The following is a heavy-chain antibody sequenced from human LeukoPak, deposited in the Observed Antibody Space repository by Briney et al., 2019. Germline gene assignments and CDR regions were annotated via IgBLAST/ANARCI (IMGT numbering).Heavy chain of an antibody. J-gene: IGHJ2*01. CDR2: INHSGST. V-gene: IGHV4-34*01. D-gene: IGHD7-27*01. CDR3: ASLNWGYDVAHFDL. CDR1: GGSSSGYY. Sequence: SETLSLTCAVYGGSSSGYYWSWIRPPPGEGLGWVGEINHSGSTYYNPSLKSRVTISIDTSKNQFSLKLSSVTAADTAVYYCASLNWGYDVAHFDLSGGGTPLTASS.